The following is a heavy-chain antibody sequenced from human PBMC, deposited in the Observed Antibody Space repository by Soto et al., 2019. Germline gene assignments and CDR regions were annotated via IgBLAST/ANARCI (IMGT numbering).Heavy chain of an antibody. D-gene: IGHD2-21*02. CDR1: GYTFTGYY. Sequence: GAAVKVSCKASGYTFTGYYMHWVRQAPGQGLEWIGWINPNSGDTNYAQKFQGRVTITRDTSTSTAYMELSSLRSEDTAVYYCAADQCGGDCPFYWGQGTLDIVSS. V-gene: IGHV1-2*02. CDR2: INPNSGDT. J-gene: IGHJ4*02. CDR3: AADQCGGDCPFY.